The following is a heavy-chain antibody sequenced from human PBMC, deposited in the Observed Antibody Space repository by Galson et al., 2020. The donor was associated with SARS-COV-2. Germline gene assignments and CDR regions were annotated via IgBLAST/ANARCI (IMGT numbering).Heavy chain of an antibody. Sequence: SETLSLTCTVSGGSISSSNYYWDWIRQSAGKGLEWIGSIHYSGSTYYKPSLKSRVTISIDTSKNQFSLKLTSVTAADTAIYYCVRGSGSYSEIDYWGQGTLVTVS. CDR3: VRGSGSYSEIDY. CDR2: IHYSGST. D-gene: IGHD1-26*01. CDR1: GGSISSSNYY. J-gene: IGHJ4*02. V-gene: IGHV4-39*07.